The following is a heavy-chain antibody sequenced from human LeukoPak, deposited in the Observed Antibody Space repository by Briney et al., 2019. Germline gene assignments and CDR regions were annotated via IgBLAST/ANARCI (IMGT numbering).Heavy chain of an antibody. Sequence: GGSLRLSCAASGFTFSSYWMSWVRQAPGKGLEWVANIKEDGSEKYYVDSVKGRFTISRDNAKNSLYLQMNSLRAEDTAVYYCARGGKFDYIWGSGYYYSMDVWGQGTTVTVSS. D-gene: IGHD3-16*01. V-gene: IGHV3-7*01. J-gene: IGHJ6*02. CDR3: ARGGKFDYIWGSGYYYSMDV. CDR2: IKEDGSEK. CDR1: GFTFSSYW.